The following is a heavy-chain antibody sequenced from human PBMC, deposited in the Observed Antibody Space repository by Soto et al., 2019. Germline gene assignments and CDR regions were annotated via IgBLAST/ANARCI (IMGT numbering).Heavy chain of an antibody. V-gene: IGHV6-1*01. CDR1: GDSVSSTSTA. CDR2: TYYRSNWYS. J-gene: IGHJ4*02. CDR3: ARGSYHSGWV. Sequence: QVQLQQSGPGLVQPSQTLSLTCAISGDSVSSTSTAWSWIRQSPSRGLEWLGRTYYRSNWYSDYAVSVKSRITINPDTSKNQFSLQLNSVTPEDTAVYYCARGSYHSGWVWGQGTLVTVSS. D-gene: IGHD6-19*01.